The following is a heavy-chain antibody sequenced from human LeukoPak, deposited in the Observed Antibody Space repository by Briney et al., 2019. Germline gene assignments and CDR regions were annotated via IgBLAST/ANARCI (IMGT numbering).Heavy chain of an antibody. Sequence: NSGGSLRLSCAVSGFTFSNAWMSWVRQAPGKGLEWVGRIKSKTNGETTDYAAPVKDRFTISRDDSKNTVYLQMNSLRAEDTAVYYCARDKINWNLGMNDIWGQGTMVTVSS. V-gene: IGHV3-15*01. D-gene: IGHD1-7*01. CDR1: GFTFSNAW. CDR3: ARDKINWNLGMNDI. J-gene: IGHJ3*02. CDR2: IKSKTNGETT.